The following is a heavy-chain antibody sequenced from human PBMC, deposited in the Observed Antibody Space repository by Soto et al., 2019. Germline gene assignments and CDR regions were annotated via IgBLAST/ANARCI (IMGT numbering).Heavy chain of an antibody. CDR2: IYHSGST. D-gene: IGHD3-22*01. Sequence: SETLSLTCAVSGGSISSGGYSWSWIRQPPGKGLEWIGYIYHSGSTYYNPSLKSRVTISVDRSKNQFSLKLSSVTAADTAVYYCARAYYYDSSGHPIGEFDPWGQGTLVTVSS. V-gene: IGHV4-30-2*01. CDR1: GGSISSGGYS. J-gene: IGHJ5*02. CDR3: ARAYYYDSSGHPIGEFDP.